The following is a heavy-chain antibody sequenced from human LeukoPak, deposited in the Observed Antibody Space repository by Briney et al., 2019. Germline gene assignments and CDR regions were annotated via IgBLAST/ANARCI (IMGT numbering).Heavy chain of an antibody. V-gene: IGHV4-34*01. CDR1: GGSFSPYY. J-gene: IGHJ1*01. CDR3: ARYLDYGGNSRVFQH. CDR2: INHSRST. D-gene: IGHD4-23*01. Sequence: SETLSLTCAVYGGSFSPYYWSWIRQSPDKGLEWIGEINHSRSTNYNPSLKSRVTISIDTSKNQFSLKLSSVTAADTAVYYCARYLDYGGNSRVFQHWGQGTLVTVSS.